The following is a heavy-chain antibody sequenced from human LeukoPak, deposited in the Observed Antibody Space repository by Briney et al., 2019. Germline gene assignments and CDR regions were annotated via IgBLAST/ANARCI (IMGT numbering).Heavy chain of an antibody. CDR2: IYTSGST. CDR1: GGSISSYY. J-gene: IGHJ1*01. D-gene: IGHD6-13*01. Sequence: SETLSLTCTVSGGSISSYYWSWIRQPAGKGLEWIGRIYTSGSTNYNPSLKSRVTMSVDTSKNQFSLKLSSVTAADTAVYYCASPPSLYSSSWSDEYFRHWGQGTLVTVSS. CDR3: ASPPSLYSSSWSDEYFRH. V-gene: IGHV4-4*07.